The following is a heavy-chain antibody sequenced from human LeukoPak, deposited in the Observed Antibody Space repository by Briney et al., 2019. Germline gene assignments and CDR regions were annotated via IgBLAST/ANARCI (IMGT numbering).Heavy chain of an antibody. CDR2: VYHSGSI. CDR1: GDSLVSGHY. CDR3: ARRSITIFRTKYYYYMDV. D-gene: IGHD3-9*01. Sequence: SETLSPTCTVSGDSLVSGHYWGWIRQPPGQGLEWVGSVYHSGSIYYNPSLKSRVTISVDTSKNQFSLKLSSVTAADTAAYYCARRSITIFRTKYYYYMDVWGKGTTVTISS. J-gene: IGHJ6*03. V-gene: IGHV4-38-2*02.